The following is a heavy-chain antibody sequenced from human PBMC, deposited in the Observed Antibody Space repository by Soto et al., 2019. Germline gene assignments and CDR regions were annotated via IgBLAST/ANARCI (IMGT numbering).Heavy chain of an antibody. CDR2: IRSKANSYAT. Sequence: EVQLVESGGGLVRPGGSLKLSCAASGFTFSGSAMHWVRQASGKGLEWVGRIRSKANSYATAYAASVKGRFTISRDDSKNTAYLQMNSLKTEDTAVYYCTGYYYDSSGYNPFDYWGQGTLVTVSS. J-gene: IGHJ4*02. CDR1: GFTFSGSA. V-gene: IGHV3-73*02. D-gene: IGHD3-22*01. CDR3: TGYYYDSSGYNPFDY.